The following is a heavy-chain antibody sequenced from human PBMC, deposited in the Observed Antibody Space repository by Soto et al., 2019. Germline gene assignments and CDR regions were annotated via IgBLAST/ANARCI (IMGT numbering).Heavy chain of an antibody. D-gene: IGHD2-15*01. V-gene: IGHV4-39*01. CDR3: ERQGTVADPRDWFDP. CDR2: IYYSGST. J-gene: IGHJ5*02. Sequence: PSETLSLTCTVSGGSISSSSYYWGWIRQPPGKGLEWIGSIYYSGSTYYNPSLKSRVTISVDTSKNQFSLKLSSVTAADTAVYYCERQGTVADPRDWFDPWGQGTLVTVSS. CDR1: GGSISSSSYY.